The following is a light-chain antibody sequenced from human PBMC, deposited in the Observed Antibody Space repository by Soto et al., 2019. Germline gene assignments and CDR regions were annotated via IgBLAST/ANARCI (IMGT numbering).Light chain of an antibody. CDR2: GAS. Sequence: EVVLMQSPGTLSLSPGERATLSCRATQTLSRSWLAWYQHKPGQAPRLLVSGASRRATGIPDRFTGGGAGTDFTLTISRLEPEDSALYYCQQYDRPPITFGQGTRLEIK. CDR3: QQYDRPPIT. J-gene: IGKJ5*01. CDR1: QTLSRSW. V-gene: IGKV3-20*01.